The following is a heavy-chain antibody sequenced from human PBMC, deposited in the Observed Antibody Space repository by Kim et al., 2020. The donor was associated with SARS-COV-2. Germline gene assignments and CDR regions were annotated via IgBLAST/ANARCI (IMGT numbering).Heavy chain of an antibody. CDR3: ARVDSSGLGYFDL. V-gene: IGHV1-2*06. Sequence: ASVKVSCKASGYTFTGYYMHWVRQAPGQGLEWMGRINPNSGGTNYAQKFQGRVTMTRDTSISTAYMELSRLRSDDTAVYYCARVDSSGLGYFDLWGRGTLVTVSS. D-gene: IGHD3-22*01. J-gene: IGHJ2*01. CDR1: GYTFTGYY. CDR2: INPNSGGT.